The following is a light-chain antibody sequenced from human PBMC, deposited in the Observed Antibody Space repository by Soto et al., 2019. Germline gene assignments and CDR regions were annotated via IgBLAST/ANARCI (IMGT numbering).Light chain of an antibody. CDR1: QDIGKR. CDR2: DAS. CDR3: QQSYSTPRT. Sequence: DIQMTQSPSSLSASVGDRVTITCQASQDIGKRLNWYQQKPGKAPKVLIYDASYLETGVPSRFSGSGSGREFTLTISSLQPEDFATYYCQQSYSTPRTFGQGTNADIK. V-gene: IGKV1-39*01. J-gene: IGKJ1*01.